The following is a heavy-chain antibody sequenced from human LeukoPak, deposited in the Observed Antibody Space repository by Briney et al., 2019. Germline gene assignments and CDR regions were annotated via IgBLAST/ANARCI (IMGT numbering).Heavy chain of an antibody. V-gene: IGHV3-23*01. J-gene: IGHJ4*02. Sequence: GGSLRLSCAASGFTFSSCAMSWVRQAPGKGLDWVSTITGSGGTTYYADSVKGRFTISRDNSKNTLDLQMNSLRAEDTATYYCAKDLPTYLLKFYFDSWGQGTLVTVSS. CDR2: ITGSGGTT. CDR1: GFTFSSCA. CDR3: AKDLPTYLLKFYFDS.